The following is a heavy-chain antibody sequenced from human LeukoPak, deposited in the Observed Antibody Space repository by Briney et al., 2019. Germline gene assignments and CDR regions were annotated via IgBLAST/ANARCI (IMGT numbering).Heavy chain of an antibody. J-gene: IGHJ6*02. CDR2: IYSGGST. CDR1: GFTVSSNY. V-gene: IGHV3-66*01. D-gene: IGHD3-22*01. CDR3: ARVMYYYDSSGYYYVPYYYYYYGMDV. Sequence: GGSLRLSCAASGFTVSSNYMSWVRQAPGKGLEWVSVIYSGGSTYYADSVKGRFTISRDNSKNTLYLQMNSLRAEDTAVYYCARVMYYYDSSGYYYVPYYYYYYGMDVWGQGTTVTVSS.